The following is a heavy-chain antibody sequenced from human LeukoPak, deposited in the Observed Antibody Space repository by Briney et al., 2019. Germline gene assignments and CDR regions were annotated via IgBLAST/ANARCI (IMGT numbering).Heavy chain of an antibody. CDR1: GGSISSYY. J-gene: IGHJ6*03. D-gene: IGHD6-13*01. CDR2: IYYSGST. CDR3: AREIAAAGTGDYYYMDV. Sequence: SETLSLTCTVSGGSISSYYWSWIRQPPGKGLEWIGYIYYSGSTNYNPSLKSRVTISVDTSKNQFSLKLSSVTAADTAVYYCAREIAAAGTGDYYYMDVWGKGTTVTVSS. V-gene: IGHV4-59*01.